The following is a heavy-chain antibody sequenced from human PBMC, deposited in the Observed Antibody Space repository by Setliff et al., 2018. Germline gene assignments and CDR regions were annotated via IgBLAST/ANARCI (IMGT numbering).Heavy chain of an antibody. CDR1: GGPVGNSHYY. Sequence: PSETLSLTCTVSGGPVGNSHYYWSWIRQPAGKGLEWSGSIYYSGDTYYNPSLKSRATVPVDTSTSQFSLRLTSVTAADSAVYFCARYPRGGNGWYPYYVDVWGKGTTVTVSS. CDR2: IYYSGDT. J-gene: IGHJ6*03. V-gene: IGHV4-39*07. D-gene: IGHD6-19*01. CDR3: ARYPRGGNGWYPYYVDV.